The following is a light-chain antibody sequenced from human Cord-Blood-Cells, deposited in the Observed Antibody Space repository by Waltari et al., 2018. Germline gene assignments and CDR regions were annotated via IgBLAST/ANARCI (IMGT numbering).Light chain of an antibody. Sequence: QSVLTQPPSPSVTPAQRVTISFSGSSSNSARNHVYWYQPLPGTAPKLLYYGNNQRPSGVPDRFSGSKSGTSASLAISGLRSEDEANYYCAAWDDSLSGLFGGGTKLTVL. J-gene: IGLJ2*01. CDR3: AAWDDSLSGL. V-gene: IGLV1-47*01. CDR2: GNN. CDR1: SSNSARNH.